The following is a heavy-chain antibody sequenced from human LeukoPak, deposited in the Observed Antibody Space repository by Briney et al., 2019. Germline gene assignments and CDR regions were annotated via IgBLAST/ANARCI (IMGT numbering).Heavy chain of an antibody. Sequence: GGSLRLSCAASGFTDSSNYMSWVRQAPGKGLEWVSVIYSSGSTYYADSVKGRFTISRDTSKNTLYLQMNSLRAEDTAVYYCARGPGYYGSGTYAFDIWGQGTMVTVSS. CDR2: IYSSGST. J-gene: IGHJ3*02. V-gene: IGHV3-66*02. CDR3: ARGPGYYGSGTYAFDI. CDR1: GFTDSSNY. D-gene: IGHD3-10*01.